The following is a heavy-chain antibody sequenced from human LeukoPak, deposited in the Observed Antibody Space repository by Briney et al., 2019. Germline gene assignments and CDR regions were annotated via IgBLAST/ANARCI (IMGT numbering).Heavy chain of an antibody. CDR1: GASVNSVDYY. CDR3: AREKGPYYEIFT. Sequence: SETLSLTCNVSGASVNSVDYYWSWIRQPPGKGLEWIGYIYYTGSTYYSPSLKSRISISVDTSKNQFSLKLSSVTAADTTVYYCAREKGPYYEIFTWGQGTLVTVSS. V-gene: IGHV4-30-4*01. D-gene: IGHD3-3*01. J-gene: IGHJ5*02. CDR2: IYYTGST.